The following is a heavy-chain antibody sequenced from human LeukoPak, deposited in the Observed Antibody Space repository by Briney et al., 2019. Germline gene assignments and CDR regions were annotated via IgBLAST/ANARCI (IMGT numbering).Heavy chain of an antibody. J-gene: IGHJ6*04. CDR3: ARGGYCSTTSCYEGSGDYYYGMDV. CDR2: VSSNGDKT. D-gene: IGHD2-2*01. CDR1: GFTFSYFA. Sequence: PGGSLRLSCAASGFTFSYFAMHWVRQAPGKGLEYISAVSSNGDKTYYADSVKGRFSISRDNSKNTLYLQMGSLRAEDMAVYYCARGGYCSTTSCYEGSGDYYYGMDVRGRGTTVTVSS. V-gene: IGHV3-64*02.